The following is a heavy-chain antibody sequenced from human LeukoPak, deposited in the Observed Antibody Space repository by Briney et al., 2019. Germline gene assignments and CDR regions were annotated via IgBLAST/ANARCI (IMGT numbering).Heavy chain of an antibody. CDR2: ICFSGRSI. V-gene: IGHV3-48*03. J-gene: IGHJ4*02. D-gene: IGHD2-21*02. CDR3: AGDNIENGDLDFLDS. CDR1: GFILSSYE. Sequence: GGSLRLSCAASGFILSSYEMNWVRQAPGKGLEWVSFICFSGRSIYYADSVKGRFTISRDNAKTLLYLQMHSLRVEDTPVYHCAGDNIENGDLDFLDSWGQGTLVTVSS.